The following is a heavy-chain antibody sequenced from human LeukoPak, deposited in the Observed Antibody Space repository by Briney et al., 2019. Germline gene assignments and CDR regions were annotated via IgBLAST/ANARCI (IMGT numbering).Heavy chain of an antibody. V-gene: IGHV1-18*01. D-gene: IGHD3-10*01. CDR3: ARVGTVLLWFGELTDNWFDP. CDR1: GYAFTSYG. Sequence: ASVKVSCKASGYAFTSYGISWVRQAPGQGLEWMGWISAYNGNTNYAQKLQGRVTMTTDTSTSTAYMELRSLRSDDTAVYYCARVGTVLLWFGELTDNWFDPWGQGTLVTVSS. CDR2: ISAYNGNT. J-gene: IGHJ5*02.